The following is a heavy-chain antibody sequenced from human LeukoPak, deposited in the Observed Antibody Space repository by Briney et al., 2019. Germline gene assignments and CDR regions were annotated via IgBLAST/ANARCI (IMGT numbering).Heavy chain of an antibody. V-gene: IGHV1-2*02. D-gene: IGHD3-9*01. CDR1: GYTFTGYY. J-gene: IGHJ6*02. CDR2: INPNSGGT. CDR3: ARVVDTIFYGMDV. Sequence: ASVKVSCKASGYTFTGYYMHWVRQAPGQGLEWMGWINPNSGGTNYAQKFQGRVTMTRDTSISTAYMELSRLRSDDTAVYYCARVVDTIFYGMDVWGQGTTVTVS.